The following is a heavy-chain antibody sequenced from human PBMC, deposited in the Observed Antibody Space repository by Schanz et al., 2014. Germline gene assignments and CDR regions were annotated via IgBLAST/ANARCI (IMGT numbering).Heavy chain of an antibody. CDR3: ARGRGFYDY. CDR1: GYTFSDYG. D-gene: IGHD3-10*01. J-gene: IGHJ4*02. CDR2: IIPVLNIA. Sequence: QVQLVQSGDEVKKPGASVKVSCKTSGYTFSDYGITWVRQAPGQGLEWVGKIIPVLNIATYAQRCQGRVSITADTSTNTAYMELSSLTSEDTAVHYCARGRGFYDYWGQGTLVTVSS. V-gene: IGHV1-69*04.